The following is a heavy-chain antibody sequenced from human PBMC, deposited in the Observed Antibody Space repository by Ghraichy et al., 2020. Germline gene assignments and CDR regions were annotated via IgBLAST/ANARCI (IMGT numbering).Heavy chain of an antibody. Sequence: GGSLRLSCEASGFTFSSSSMHWVRQAPGKGLEWVAVMSYDGSNKFYADSVKGRFTISRDNSKNMLYLQMNGLRTEDTAVYYCARDLMSRVGVLRGLTLGFWGQGTLVSVSS. D-gene: IGHD3-10*01. CDR2: MSYDGSNK. CDR1: GFTFSSSS. J-gene: IGHJ4*02. CDR3: ARDLMSRVGVLRGLTLGF. V-gene: IGHV3-30*04.